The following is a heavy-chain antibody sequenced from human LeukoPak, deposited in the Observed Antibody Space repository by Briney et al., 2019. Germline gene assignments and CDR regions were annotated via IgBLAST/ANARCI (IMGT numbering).Heavy chain of an antibody. V-gene: IGHV3-9*01. CDR1: GFTFDDHA. J-gene: IGHJ3*02. CDR3: ARASYYYDTSGLGALDI. Sequence: QPGRSLRLSCAASGFTFDDHAMYWVRQAPGKGLEWVSGINWDGSKIGYADAVKGRLTISRDSAKKSLYLQMNSLRTEDTALYYCARASYYYDTSGLGALDIWGQGTLVTVSS. D-gene: IGHD3-22*01. CDR2: INWDGSKI.